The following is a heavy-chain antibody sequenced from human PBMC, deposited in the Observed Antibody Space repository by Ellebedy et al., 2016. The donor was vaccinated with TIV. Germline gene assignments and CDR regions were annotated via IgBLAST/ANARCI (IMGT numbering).Heavy chain of an antibody. CDR3: ARDNSGYEGTAFDI. J-gene: IGHJ3*02. CDR2: ISAYNGNT. CDR1: GYTFTSYG. V-gene: IGHV1-18*04. Sequence: ASVKVSCKASGYTFTSYGISWVRQAPGQGLEWMGWISAYNGNTNYAQKLQGRVTMTTDTSTSTAYMELSRLRSDDTAVYYSARDNSGYEGTAFDIWGQGTMVTVSS. D-gene: IGHD5-12*01.